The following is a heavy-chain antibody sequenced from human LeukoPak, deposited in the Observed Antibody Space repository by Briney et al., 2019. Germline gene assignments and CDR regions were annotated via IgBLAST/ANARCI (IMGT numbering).Heavy chain of an antibody. Sequence: GGSLRLSCAAPGFMFSSNWMSWVRLAPGKGLEWVANIKEDGTETYYVDSVKGRFTISRDNAKNSLYLQMNSLRAEDTAVYYCAREVEVGATFSSGYWGQGTLVTVSS. D-gene: IGHD1-26*01. J-gene: IGHJ4*02. CDR2: IKEDGTET. CDR3: AREVEVGATFSSGY. CDR1: GFMFSSNW. V-gene: IGHV3-7*01.